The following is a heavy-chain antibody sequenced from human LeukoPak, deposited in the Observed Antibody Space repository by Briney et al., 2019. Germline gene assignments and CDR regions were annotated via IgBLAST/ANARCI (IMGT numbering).Heavy chain of an antibody. CDR3: ARGHDYRDYSVSWFVP. J-gene: IGHJ5*02. CDR2: INHGGST. CDR1: GGSLSGYY. V-gene: IGHV4-34*01. D-gene: IGHD4-17*01. Sequence: MTSETLSLTCAVHGGSLSGYYWSWNRQPPGKGLEWIGEINHGGSTNYNPSLKSRVTILVDTSKKQFSLNLKSVTAADTAVYYCARGHDYRDYSVSWFVPWGQGTLVTVSS.